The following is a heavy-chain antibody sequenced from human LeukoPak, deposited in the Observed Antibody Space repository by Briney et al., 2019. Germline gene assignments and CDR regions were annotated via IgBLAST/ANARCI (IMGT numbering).Heavy chain of an antibody. CDR3: ARDNLGQLGLRDRKSWFDP. D-gene: IGHD6-13*01. Sequence: GGSLRLSCAASGFTFSSYWMSWVRQAPGKGLEWVANIKQDGSEKYYVDSVKGRFTISRDNAKNSLYLQMNSLRAEDTAVYYCARDNLGQLGLRDRKSWFDPWGQGTLVTVSS. J-gene: IGHJ5*02. V-gene: IGHV3-7*01. CDR1: GFTFSSYW. CDR2: IKQDGSEK.